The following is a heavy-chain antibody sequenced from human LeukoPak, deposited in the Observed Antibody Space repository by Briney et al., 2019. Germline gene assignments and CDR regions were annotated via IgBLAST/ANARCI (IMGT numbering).Heavy chain of an antibody. CDR2: IYYSGST. Sequence: PSETLSLTCTVSGGSISSGDYYWSWIRQPPGKGLEWIGYIYYSGSTYYNPSLKSRVTISVDTSKNQFSLKLSSVTAADTAVYYCARGHYDFWSGYYSWCFDYWGQGTLVTVSS. J-gene: IGHJ4*02. CDR3: ARGHYDFWSGYYSWCFDY. V-gene: IGHV4-30-4*02. CDR1: GGSISSGDYY. D-gene: IGHD3-3*01.